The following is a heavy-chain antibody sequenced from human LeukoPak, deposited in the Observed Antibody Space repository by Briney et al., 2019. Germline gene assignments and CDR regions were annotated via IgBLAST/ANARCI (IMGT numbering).Heavy chain of an antibody. CDR1: GFTFSDYY. Sequence: GGSLRLSCAASGFTFSDYYMSWIRQAPGKGLEWVSYISSSGSTIYYADSVKGRFTISRDNATNSLYLQMNSLRAEDTAVYYCARDQGYDFWSGYGDYWGQGTLVTVSS. V-gene: IGHV3-11*04. J-gene: IGHJ4*02. CDR2: ISSSGSTI. D-gene: IGHD3-3*01. CDR3: ARDQGYDFWSGYGDY.